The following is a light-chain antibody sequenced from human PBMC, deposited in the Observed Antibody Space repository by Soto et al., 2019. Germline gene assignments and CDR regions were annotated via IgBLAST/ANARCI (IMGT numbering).Light chain of an antibody. V-gene: IGLV2-23*01. CDR2: EAT. J-gene: IGLJ1*01. CDR3: CSYAGSSTDV. Sequence: QSALTQPASVSGSPGQSITISCTGTSSDVGSYDLVSWYQQHPGKAPKLMIYEATKRPSGLSNRFSGSKSGNTASLTISGLQAEDEADYYCCSYAGSSTDVFGTGTKLTVL. CDR1: SSDVGSYDL.